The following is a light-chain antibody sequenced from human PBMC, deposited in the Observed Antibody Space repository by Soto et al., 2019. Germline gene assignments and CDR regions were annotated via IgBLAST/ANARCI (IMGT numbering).Light chain of an antibody. CDR1: QGISTW. V-gene: IGKV1-5*03. Sequence: DIPMTQSPSTLSASAGDRVAITCRASQGISTWLAWYQQKPGKAPKLLIYKASTLESGVPSRFSGSGSGTEFTLTISSLQPDDFATYYCQQCNSYPYTFGQGTKVDIK. CDR3: QQCNSYPYT. CDR2: KAS. J-gene: IGKJ2*01.